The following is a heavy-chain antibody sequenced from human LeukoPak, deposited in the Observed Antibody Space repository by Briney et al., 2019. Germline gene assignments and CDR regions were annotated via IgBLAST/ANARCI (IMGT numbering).Heavy chain of an antibody. CDR1: GGSISSYY. Sequence: SETLSLTCTVSGGSISSYYWSWIRQPPGKGLEWIGYIYYSGSTNYNPSLKSRVTISVDTSKNQFSLKLSSVTAADTAVYYCAGGGTNWFDPWGQGTLVTVSS. V-gene: IGHV4-59*01. CDR2: IYYSGST. D-gene: IGHD2-15*01. J-gene: IGHJ5*02. CDR3: AGGGTNWFDP.